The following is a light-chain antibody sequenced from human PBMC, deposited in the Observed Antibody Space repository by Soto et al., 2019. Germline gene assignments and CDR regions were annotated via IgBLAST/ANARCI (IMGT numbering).Light chain of an antibody. CDR2: EVT. CDR1: SSDVGAYNY. CDR3: SSFASSSTLVL. V-gene: IGLV2-14*01. J-gene: IGLJ2*01. Sequence: QSALTQPASVSGSPGQSITISCTGTSSDVGAYNYVSWYQQHPGKAPKLMIYEVTNQPSGVSNRFSGSKSGNTASLTISGLQAEDDADYYCSSFASSSTLVLFGGGTKLTVL.